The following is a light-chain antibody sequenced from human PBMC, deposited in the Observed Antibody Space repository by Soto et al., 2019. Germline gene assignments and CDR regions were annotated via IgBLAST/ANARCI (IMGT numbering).Light chain of an antibody. CDR3: QQYSDSSRS. V-gene: IGKV1-5*03. Sequence: DIQMTQSPSTLSASIGDRITISCRASQNIDTWFAWYQQRPGEAPKLLIYTASNLENGVPSRFSGSGSGTACTLTISILQPEDFATYYCQQYSDSSRSFGQGTQVE. J-gene: IGKJ1*01. CDR2: TAS. CDR1: QNIDTW.